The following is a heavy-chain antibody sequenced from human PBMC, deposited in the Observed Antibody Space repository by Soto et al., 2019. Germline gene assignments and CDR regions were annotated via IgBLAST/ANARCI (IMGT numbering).Heavy chain of an antibody. V-gene: IGHV1-69*06. CDR3: ASALGITGTTTQFDY. D-gene: IGHD1-7*01. CDR1: GGTFSSYA. CDR2: IIPIFGTA. Sequence: SVKVSCKASGGTFSSYAISWVRQAPGQGLEWMGGIIPIFGTANYAQKFQGRVTITANKSTSTAYMELSSLRSEDTAVYYCASALGITGTTTQFDYWGQGTLVTVSS. J-gene: IGHJ4*02.